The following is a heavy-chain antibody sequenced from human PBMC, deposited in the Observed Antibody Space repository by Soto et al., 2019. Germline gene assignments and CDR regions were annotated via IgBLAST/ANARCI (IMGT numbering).Heavy chain of an antibody. D-gene: IGHD2-15*01. Sequence: ASVKRSRKSSGYSFSIYVSRWVRQAPGQGLEWMGWINAGNGNTKYSQKFQGRVTITRDTSASTAYMELSSLRSEDTAVYYCARAGYCSGGSCEDVWGQGTTVTVSS. CDR2: INAGNGNT. CDR3: ARAGYCSGGSCEDV. CDR1: GYSFSIYV. V-gene: IGHV1-3*01. J-gene: IGHJ6*02.